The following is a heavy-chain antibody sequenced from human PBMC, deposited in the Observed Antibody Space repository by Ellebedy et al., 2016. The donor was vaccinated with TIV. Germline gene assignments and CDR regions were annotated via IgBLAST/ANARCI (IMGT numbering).Heavy chain of an antibody. CDR1: GFPFSSYW. Sequence: GESLKISXAASGFPFSSYWMSWVRQAPGRGLEWVSAISDSGSRTYYADSVKGRFTISRDNSRNTLYLQMDSLRAEDTGVYYCAKSRNGRATAGDNWGQGTLVTVSS. V-gene: IGHV3-23*01. CDR3: AKSRNGRATAGDN. J-gene: IGHJ4*02. D-gene: IGHD2-21*02. CDR2: ISDSGSRT.